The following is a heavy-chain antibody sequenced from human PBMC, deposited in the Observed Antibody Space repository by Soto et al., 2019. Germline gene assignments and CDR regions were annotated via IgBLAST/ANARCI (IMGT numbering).Heavy chain of an antibody. CDR2: IYYSGST. D-gene: IGHD3-10*01. V-gene: IGHV4-31*03. CDR3: AREGGDYYGSGRRWFDP. Sequence: PSETLSLTCTVSGGSISSGGYYWSWIRQHPGKGLEWIGYIYYSGSTYYNPSLKSRVTISVDTSKNQFSLKLSSVTAADTAVYYCAREGGDYYGSGRRWFDPWGQGTLVTVSS. J-gene: IGHJ5*02. CDR1: GGSISSGGYY.